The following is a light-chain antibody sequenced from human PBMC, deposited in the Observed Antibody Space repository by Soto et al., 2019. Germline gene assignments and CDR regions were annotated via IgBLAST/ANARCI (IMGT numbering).Light chain of an antibody. J-gene: IGLJ2*01. CDR2: DVS. Sequence: QLVLTQPASVSGSPGQSITISCTGTSSDVGGYNYVSWYQQHPGKAPKLMIYDVSNRPSGVSNRFSGSKSGNTASRTISGLQAEDEDDYYCSSYTSSSTLVFGGGTKLTVL. CDR1: SSDVGGYNY. V-gene: IGLV2-14*01. CDR3: SSYTSSSTLV.